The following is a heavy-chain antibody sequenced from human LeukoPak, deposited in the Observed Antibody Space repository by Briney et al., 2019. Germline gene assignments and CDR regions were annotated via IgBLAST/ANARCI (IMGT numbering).Heavy chain of an antibody. J-gene: IGHJ3*02. CDR2: IHYSGSPYYINYRGST. V-gene: IGHV4-39*01. D-gene: IGHD3-22*01. CDR1: GGSISSNTYY. CDR3: ARNDSGGFDAFDI. Sequence: SETLSLTCTVSGGSISSNTYYWGWIRQPPGKGLEWIGSIHYSGSPYYINYRGSTFYNPSLKSRVTISVDTSKNEFSLKLGSVIAADTAIHYCARNDSGGFDAFDIWGQGTMVTVSS.